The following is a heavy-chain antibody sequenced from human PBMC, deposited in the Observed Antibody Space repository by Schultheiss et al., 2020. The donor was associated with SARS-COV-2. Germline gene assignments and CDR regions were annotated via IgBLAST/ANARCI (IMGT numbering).Heavy chain of an antibody. CDR2: ISSSGSTI. J-gene: IGHJ4*02. CDR1: GFTFSSYE. V-gene: IGHV3-48*03. CDR3: ARGSRWYSWETYYFDY. D-gene: IGHD6-19*01. Sequence: GGSLRLSCAASGFTFSSYEMNWVRQAPGKGLEWVSYISSSGSTIYYADSVKGRFTISRDNAKNSLYLQMNSLRAEDTAVYYCARGSRWYSWETYYFDYWGQGTLVTVSS.